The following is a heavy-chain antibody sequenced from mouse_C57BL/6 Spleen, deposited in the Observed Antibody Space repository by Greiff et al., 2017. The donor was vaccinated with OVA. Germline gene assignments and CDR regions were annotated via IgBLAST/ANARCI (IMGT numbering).Heavy chain of an antibody. J-gene: IGHJ2*01. CDR1: GYTFTSYG. D-gene: IGHD1-1*01. V-gene: IGHV1-81*01. Sequence: QVQLQQSGAELARPGASVKLSCKASGYTFTSYGISWVKQRTGQGLEWIGEIYPRSGNTYYNEKFKGKATLTADKSSSTAYMELRSLTSEDSAVYYCGREHTTVVGGTDYFDYWGQGTTLTVSS. CDR2: IYPRSGNT. CDR3: GREHTTVVGGTDYFDY.